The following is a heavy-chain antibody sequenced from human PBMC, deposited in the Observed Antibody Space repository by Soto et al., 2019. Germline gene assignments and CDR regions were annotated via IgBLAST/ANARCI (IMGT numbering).Heavy chain of an antibody. CDR1: GFTFSNAW. D-gene: IGHD6-13*01. V-gene: IGHV3-15*01. CDR3: TTDQIAEQQLVLFVY. J-gene: IGHJ4*02. Sequence: LRLSCAASGFTFSNAWMSWVRQAPGKGLEWVGRIKSKTDGGTTDYAAPVKGRFTISRDDSKNTLYLQMNSLKTEDTAVYYCTTDQIAEQQLVLFVYWGQGTLVTVSS. CDR2: IKSKTDGGTT.